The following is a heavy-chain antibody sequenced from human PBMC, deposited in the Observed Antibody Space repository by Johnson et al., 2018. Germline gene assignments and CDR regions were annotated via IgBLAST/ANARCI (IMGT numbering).Heavy chain of an antibody. D-gene: IGHD2-21*02. CDR3: ARHRVTEDAFDI. CDR1: GYTFTNYW. CDR2: LYPDDSDI. Sequence: VQLVQSGAEVKKXGESLTISCKGYGYTFTNYWLGWVRQMPGTGLEWMGILYPDDSDIRYSPSFQGRVPISADKSINTAYLHWGRLRASDTAMYYCARHRVTEDAFDIWGQGTMVTVSS. J-gene: IGHJ3*02. V-gene: IGHV5-51*01.